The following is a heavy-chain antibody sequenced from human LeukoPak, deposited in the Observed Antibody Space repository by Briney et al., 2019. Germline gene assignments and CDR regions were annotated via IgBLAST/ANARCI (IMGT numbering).Heavy chain of an antibody. CDR1: GYSISSGYY. CDR2: IQEDGKKE. Sequence: ETLSLTCTVSGYSISSGYYWGWIWQPPGKGLEWVANIQEDGKKENYVDSVRGRFTISRDNAKNSIYLQMNSLRVEDTAVYYCAKDIVGGGDAYWGQGTLVIVSS. J-gene: IGHJ4*02. V-gene: IGHV3-7*01. D-gene: IGHD2-21*02. CDR3: AKDIVGGGDAY.